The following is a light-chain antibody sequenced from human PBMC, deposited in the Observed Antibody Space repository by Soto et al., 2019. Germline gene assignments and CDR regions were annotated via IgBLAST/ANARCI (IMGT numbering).Light chain of an antibody. CDR2: DAS. CDR1: QSVSNSY. CDR3: QQYGSSPLT. Sequence: EIVLTQSPATLSLSPGERATLSCGASQSVSNSYVDWYQQKPGLAPRPLIYDASNRATGIPDRFSGSGSGTDFTLTISRLEPEDFAVYYCQQYGSSPLTYSGGTKVEIK. J-gene: IGKJ4*02. V-gene: IGKV3D-20*01.